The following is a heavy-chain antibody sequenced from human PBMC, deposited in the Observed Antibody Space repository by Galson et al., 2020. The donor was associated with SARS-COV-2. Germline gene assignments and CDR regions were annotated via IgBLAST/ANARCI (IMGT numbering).Heavy chain of an antibody. V-gene: IGHV1-24*01. CDR2: FDPEDGET. CDR1: GYTLTELS. Sequence: ASVKVSCKVSGYTLTELSMHWVRQAPGKGLEWMGGFDPEDGETIYAQKFQGRVTMTEDTSTDTAYMELSSLRSEDTAVYYCATFFLVGAMFFYWGQGTLVTVSS. D-gene: IGHD1-26*01. CDR3: ATFFLVGAMFFY. J-gene: IGHJ4*02.